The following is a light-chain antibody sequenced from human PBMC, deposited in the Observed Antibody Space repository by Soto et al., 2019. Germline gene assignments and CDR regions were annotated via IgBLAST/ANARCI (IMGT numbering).Light chain of an antibody. CDR2: GAS. CDR3: HQYDNAPQT. Sequence: EIVLMQSPGTLSLSPGERATLSCRASQNLRRTYIAWYQQKPGQAPRVLIYGASKRATGIPDRFSGSGSGTDFSLTISRLEPEDFAVYYCHQYDNAPQTYGQGTKVEIK. J-gene: IGKJ2*01. V-gene: IGKV3-20*01. CDR1: QNLRRTY.